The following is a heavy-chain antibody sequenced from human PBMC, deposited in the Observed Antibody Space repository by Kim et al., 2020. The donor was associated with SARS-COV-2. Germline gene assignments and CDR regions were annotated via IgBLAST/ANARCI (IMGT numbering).Heavy chain of an antibody. CDR2: INHSGST. CDR1: GGSFSGYY. J-gene: IGHJ6*02. D-gene: IGHD6-19*01. Sequence: SETLSLTCAVYGGSFSGYYWSWIRQPPGKGLEWIGEINHSGSTNYNPSLKSRVTTSVDTSKNQFSLKLSSVTAADTAVYYCARARPYSSFYYYYGMDVWGQGTTVTVSS. V-gene: IGHV4-34*01. CDR3: ARARPYSSFYYYYGMDV.